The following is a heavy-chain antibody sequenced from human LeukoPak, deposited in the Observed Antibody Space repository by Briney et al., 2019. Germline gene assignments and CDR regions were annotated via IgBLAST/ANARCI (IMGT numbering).Heavy chain of an antibody. Sequence: GGSLRLSCAASGFTFINAWMSWVRQAPGKGLEWVGRIKSKTDRGTTDYAAPVKGRFTISRGDSKNTLFLQMNSLKTEDTAVYYCSTLTGDDYWGQGTLVTVSS. CDR2: IKSKTDRGTT. J-gene: IGHJ4*02. CDR1: GFTFINAW. V-gene: IGHV3-15*01. D-gene: IGHD7-27*01. CDR3: STLTGDDY.